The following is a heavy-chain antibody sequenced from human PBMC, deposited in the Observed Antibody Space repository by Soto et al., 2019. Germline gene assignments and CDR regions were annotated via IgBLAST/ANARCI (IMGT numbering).Heavy chain of an antibody. D-gene: IGHD4-17*01. J-gene: IGHJ6*02. V-gene: IGHV1-8*01. CDR2: MNPNSGNT. Sequence: GASVKVSCQASGYTFTSYDINWVRQATGQGLEWMGWMNPNSGNTGYAQKFQGRVTMTRNTSIRTAYMELSSLRSEDTAVYFCAKDKVTRNYYYYGMDVWGQGTTVTVSS. CDR3: AKDKVTRNYYYYGMDV. CDR1: GYTFTSYD.